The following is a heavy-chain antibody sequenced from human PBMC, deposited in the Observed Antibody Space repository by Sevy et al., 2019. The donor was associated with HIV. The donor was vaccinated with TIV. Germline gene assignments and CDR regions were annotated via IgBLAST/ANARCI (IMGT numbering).Heavy chain of an antibody. V-gene: IGHV3-21*01. D-gene: IGHD3-10*01. CDR1: GFTFNYHF. CDR2: ISSASSYI. CDR3: ARGDYYGSLYYFDY. J-gene: IGHJ4*02. Sequence: GGSLRLSCAASGFTFNYHFMNWVRQVPGKGLEWVSYISSASSYINYSDSVKGRFTISRDNAKNLVFLEMNNLRPVDTAVYFCARGDYYGSLYYFDYWGQGTLVTVSS.